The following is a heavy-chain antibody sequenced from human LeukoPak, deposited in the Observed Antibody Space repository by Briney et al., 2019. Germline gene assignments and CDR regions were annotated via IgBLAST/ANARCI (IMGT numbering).Heavy chain of an antibody. CDR3: ARRYYYYYMDV. J-gene: IGHJ6*03. V-gene: IGHV4-39*07. Sequence: SETLSLTCTVSGGSISSSSYYWGWIRQPPGKGLEWIGSIYYSGSTYYNPSLKSRVTISVDTSKNQFSLKLSSVTAADTAVYYCARRYYYYYMDVWGKGTTVTVSS. CDR2: IYYSGST. CDR1: GGSISSSSYY.